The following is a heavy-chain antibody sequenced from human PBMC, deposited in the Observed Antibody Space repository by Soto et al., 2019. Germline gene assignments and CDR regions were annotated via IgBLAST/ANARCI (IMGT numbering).Heavy chain of an antibody. J-gene: IGHJ6*03. V-gene: IGHV4-4*02. CDR1: SGSISSSNW. CDR2: IYHSGST. CDR3: ARGGEGPYYYYYYMDV. Sequence: QVQLQESGPGLVKPSGTLSLTCAVSSGSISSSNWWSWVRQPPGKGLEGIGEIYHSGSTNYNPSLKSRVTISVDKSKNQFSLKLSSVTAADTAVYYCARGGEGPYYYYYYMDVLGKGTTVTVSS.